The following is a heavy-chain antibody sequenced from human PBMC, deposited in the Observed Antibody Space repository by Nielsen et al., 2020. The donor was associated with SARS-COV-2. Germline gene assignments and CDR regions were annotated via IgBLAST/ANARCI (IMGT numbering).Heavy chain of an antibody. D-gene: IGHD1-26*01. CDR2: ISGGSATI. Sequence: GESLKISCAASGFSFNTYSMNWVRQAPGKGLEWVSYISGGSATIYYADSVKGRFTISRDNSRNTLYLQMNSLRVEDTAVYYCVKWVELDFGYYYYGMDVWGQGTTVTVSS. CDR3: VKWVELDFGYYYYGMDV. CDR1: GFSFNTYS. J-gene: IGHJ6*02. V-gene: IGHV3-48*01.